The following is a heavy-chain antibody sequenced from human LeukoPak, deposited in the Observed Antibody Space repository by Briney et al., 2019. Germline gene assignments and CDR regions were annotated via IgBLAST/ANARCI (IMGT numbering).Heavy chain of an antibody. CDR3: ARDPWGALGY. J-gene: IGHJ4*02. CDR2: ISSSSDYI. D-gene: IGHD1-26*01. Sequence: PGGSLRLSCATSGFTFSNYAVNWVRQAPGKGLEWVSSISSSSDYIHYADSVKARFTNSRDNAKNSLYLQMNSLRAEDTAVYYCARDPWGALGYWGLGTLVTVSS. CDR1: GFTFSNYA. V-gene: IGHV3-21*01.